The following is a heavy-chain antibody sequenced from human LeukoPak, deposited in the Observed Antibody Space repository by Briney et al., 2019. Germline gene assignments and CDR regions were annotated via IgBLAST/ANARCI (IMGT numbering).Heavy chain of an antibody. CDR2: FNHIYGTT. CDR1: GGSSKNFA. V-gene: IGHV1-69*01. Sequence: GSSVKVSCKASGGSSKNFAISWVRQAPGQGPEWMGGFNHIYGTTNYAQKFQGRVTITVDDSTNIAYLDLSSLRSDDTALYYCARRAEWFSWTRLDAFDIWGQGTMVTVSS. CDR3: ARRAEWFSWTRLDAFDI. D-gene: IGHD3-3*01. J-gene: IGHJ3*02.